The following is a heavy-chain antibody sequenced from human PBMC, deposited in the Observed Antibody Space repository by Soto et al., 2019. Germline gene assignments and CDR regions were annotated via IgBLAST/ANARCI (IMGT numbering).Heavy chain of an antibody. CDR1: GGSITSSSYY. Sequence: PSETLSVTCTVSGGSITSSSYYWGWIRQPPGKGLEWIGTFYYSGSTYYNPSLKSRVTISVDTSKNQFSLKLSSVTAADTAVYYCARQSGYSYGEFFDYWGQGTLVTVSS. CDR3: ARQSGYSYGEFFDY. CDR2: FYYSGST. J-gene: IGHJ4*02. D-gene: IGHD5-18*01. V-gene: IGHV4-39*01.